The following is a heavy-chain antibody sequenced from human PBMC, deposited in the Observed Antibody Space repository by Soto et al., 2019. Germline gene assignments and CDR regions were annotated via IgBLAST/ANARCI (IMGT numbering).Heavy chain of an antibody. CDR3: AKDHGYSYGHGDY. CDR2: ISYDGSNK. Sequence: QVQLVESGGGVVQPGRSLRLFCAASGFTFSSYGMHWVRQAPGKGLEWVAVISYDGSNKYYADSVKGRFTISRDNSKNTLYLQMNSLRAEDTAVYYCAKDHGYSYGHGDYWGQGTLVTVSS. V-gene: IGHV3-30*18. J-gene: IGHJ4*02. CDR1: GFTFSSYG. D-gene: IGHD5-18*01.